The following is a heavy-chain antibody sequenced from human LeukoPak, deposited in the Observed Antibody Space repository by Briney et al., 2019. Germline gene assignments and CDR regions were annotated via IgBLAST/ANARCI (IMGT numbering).Heavy chain of an antibody. D-gene: IGHD3-22*01. CDR1: GFTFSGSA. V-gene: IGHV3-73*01. J-gene: IGHJ4*02. CDR3: AREGVGYYDL. Sequence: PGGSLKLSCAASGFTFSGSAMHWVRQASGKGLEWVGRIRSKANSYATAYAASVKGRFTISRDNAKNTLYLQMNSLRAEDTAVYYCAREGVGYYDLWGQGTLVTVSS. CDR2: IRSKANSYAT.